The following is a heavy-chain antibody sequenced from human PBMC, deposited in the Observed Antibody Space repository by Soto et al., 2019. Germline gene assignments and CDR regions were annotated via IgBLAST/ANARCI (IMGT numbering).Heavy chain of an antibody. Sequence: QVQLVESGGGVVQPGRSLRLSCAASGFTFSSYGMHWVRQAPGKGLEWVAVIWYDGSNKYYADSVKGRFTISRDKSKNTLYLQMNSLRAEDTAVYYCAREGTYCSGGSFYPHFDSWGQGTLVTVSS. CDR1: GFTFSSYG. V-gene: IGHV3-33*01. CDR3: AREGTYCSGGSFYPHFDS. D-gene: IGHD2-15*01. CDR2: IWYDGSNK. J-gene: IGHJ4*02.